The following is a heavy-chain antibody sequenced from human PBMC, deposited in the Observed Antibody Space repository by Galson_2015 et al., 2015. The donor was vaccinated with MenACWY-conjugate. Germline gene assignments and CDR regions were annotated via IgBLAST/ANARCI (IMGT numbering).Heavy chain of an antibody. D-gene: IGHD3-22*01. V-gene: IGHV3-7*03. Sequence: SLRLSCAASGFTFSSYWMSWVRQAPGKGLEWVANIKQDGGEKYYVDSVKGRFTISRDNAKNSLYLQMNSLRAEDTAVYYCARDFHYYDSSGYYYFAYWGQGTLVTVSS. J-gene: IGHJ4*02. CDR3: ARDFHYYDSSGYYYFAY. CDR2: IKQDGGEK. CDR1: GFTFSSYW.